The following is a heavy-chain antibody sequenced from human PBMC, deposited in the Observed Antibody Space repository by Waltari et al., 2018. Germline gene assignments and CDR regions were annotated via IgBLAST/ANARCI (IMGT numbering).Heavy chain of an antibody. J-gene: IGHJ5*02. CDR2: THHTGSS. Sequence: QVHLQESGPGLVKPSETLSLTCTVPGFSITNHYWSWRRQSPGKGLDLIAYTHHTGSSNYNPSVKSRLTVSLDTSKNQLSLNLNSVTAADTAIYYCARGSTGQFDPWGQGVLVTVSS. D-gene: IGHD4-4*01. V-gene: IGHV4-59*11. CDR3: ARGSTGQFDP. CDR1: GFSITNHY.